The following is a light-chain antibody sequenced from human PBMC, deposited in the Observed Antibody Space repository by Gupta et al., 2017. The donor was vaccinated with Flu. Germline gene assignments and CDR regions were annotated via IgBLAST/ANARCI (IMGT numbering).Light chain of an antibody. CDR2: GAS. CDR1: QSVSSSY. Sequence: ERATLSCRASQSVSSSYLAWYQQKPGQAPRLLIYGASSRATGIPDRFSGSGSGTDFTLTISRLEPEDFAVYYCQQYGSSTLTFGGGTKVEIK. J-gene: IGKJ4*01. V-gene: IGKV3-20*01. CDR3: QQYGSSTLT.